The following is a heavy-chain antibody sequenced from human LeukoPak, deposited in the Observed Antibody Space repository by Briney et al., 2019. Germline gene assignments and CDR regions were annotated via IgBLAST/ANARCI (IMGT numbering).Heavy chain of an antibody. CDR1: GGTFSSYA. J-gene: IGHJ4*02. V-gene: IGHV1-69*13. D-gene: IGHD3-9*01. CDR2: IIPIFGTA. CDR3: ATHHYDILTGYYKNPYAFDY. Sequence: SVKVSCKASGGTFSSYAISWVRQAPGQGLEWMGGIIPIFGTANYAQKFQGRVTITADESTSTAYMELSSLRSEDTAVYYCATHHYDILTGYYKNPYAFDYWGQGTLVTVSS.